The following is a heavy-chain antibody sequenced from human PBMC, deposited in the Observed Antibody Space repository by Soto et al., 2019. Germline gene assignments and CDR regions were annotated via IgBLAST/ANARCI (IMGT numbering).Heavy chain of an antibody. V-gene: IGHV4-59*08. CDR3: ARLGGYYQAFDT. J-gene: IGHJ5*02. Sequence: SETLSLTCTVSGGSISPYYWSWIRQSPGKGLEWIGYIYYTGTTRYNPSLKSRVTILVDTSKNQFSLKLSSVTAADTAVYYCARLGGYYQAFDTWGQGALVTGSS. D-gene: IGHD3-22*01. CDR1: GGSISPYY. CDR2: IYYTGTT.